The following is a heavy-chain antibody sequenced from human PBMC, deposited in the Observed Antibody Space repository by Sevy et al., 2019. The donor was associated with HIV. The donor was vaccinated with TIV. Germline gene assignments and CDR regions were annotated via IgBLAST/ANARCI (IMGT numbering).Heavy chain of an antibody. D-gene: IGHD3-10*01. J-gene: IGHJ6*02. CDR1: GGSFSGYY. V-gene: IGHV4-34*01. Sequence: SETLSLTCAVYGGSFSGYYWSWIRQPPGKGLEWMGEINHSGSTNYNPSLKSRVTISVDTSKNQFSLKLSSVTAADTAVYYCAGGRPLLWFRELPAGYYYYGMDVWGQGTTVTVSS. CDR2: INHSGST. CDR3: AGGRPLLWFRELPAGYYYYGMDV.